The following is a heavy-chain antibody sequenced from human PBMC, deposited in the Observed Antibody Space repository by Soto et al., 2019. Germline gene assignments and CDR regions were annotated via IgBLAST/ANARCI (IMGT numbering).Heavy chain of an antibody. D-gene: IGHD6-6*01. V-gene: IGHV1-69*06. J-gene: IGHJ3*02. CDR3: ASPYTSSFAFDI. CDR1: GGTLSIYG. CDR2: TIPIFGTP. Sequence: SVKVSCKASGGTLSIYGSSWVRQAPGQGLEWMGGTIPIFGTPNYAQKFQGRVTITADKSTSTAYMELSSLRSEDTAVYYCASPYTSSFAFDIWGQGTVVTV.